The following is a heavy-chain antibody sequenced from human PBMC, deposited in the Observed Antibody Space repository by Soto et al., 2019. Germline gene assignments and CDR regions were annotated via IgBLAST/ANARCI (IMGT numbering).Heavy chain of an antibody. CDR2: ISYDGSNK. J-gene: IGHJ4*02. D-gene: IGHD6-13*01. CDR3: ARDFPEKSIAADGLLFDY. Sequence: GGSLRLSCAASGFTFSSYAMHWVRQAPGKGLEWVAVISYDGSNKYYADSVKGRFTISRDNSKNTLYLQMNSLRAEDTAVYYCARDFPEKSIAADGLLFDYWSQGTLVTVS. CDR1: GFTFSSYA. V-gene: IGHV3-30-3*01.